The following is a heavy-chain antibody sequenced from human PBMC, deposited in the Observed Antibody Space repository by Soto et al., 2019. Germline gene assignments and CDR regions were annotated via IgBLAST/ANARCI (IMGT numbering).Heavy chain of an antibody. CDR2: ISAHNGNT. CDR3: ARGRYGDY. J-gene: IGHJ4*02. V-gene: IGHV1-18*01. D-gene: IGHD1-1*01. CDR1: GNAFTTYG. Sequence: QVHLVQSGAEVKKPGASVKVSCKGSGNAFTTYGITWVRQAPGQGLECMGWISAHNGNTNYAQKLQGRVTVTRDTSTSTAYMELSSLRSDDTAVYYCARGRYGDYWGQGALVTVSS.